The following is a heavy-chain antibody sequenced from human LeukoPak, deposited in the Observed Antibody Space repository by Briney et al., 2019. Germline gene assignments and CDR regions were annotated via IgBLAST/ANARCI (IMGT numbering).Heavy chain of an antibody. CDR1: GGSISSHY. Sequence: PSETLSLTCTVSGGSISSHYWSWIRQPPGKGLEWIGYIYYSGSTNYNPSLKSRVTISVDTSKNQFSLKLSSVTAADTAVYYCARRRVAGTHFDYWGQGTLVTVSS. V-gene: IGHV4-59*08. J-gene: IGHJ4*02. CDR3: ARRRVAGTHFDY. D-gene: IGHD6-19*01. CDR2: IYYSGST.